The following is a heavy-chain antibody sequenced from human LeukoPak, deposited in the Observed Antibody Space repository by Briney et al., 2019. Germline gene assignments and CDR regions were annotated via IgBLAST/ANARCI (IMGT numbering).Heavy chain of an antibody. Sequence: SETLSLTCTVSGDSISSYFWSWIRQSPGKGLEWIGYTHYSGSTSYNLSLTSRVTISLDTSKNQFYLKLSSVTASDTAFYYCARDQRRDYGDYFDNWGQGTQVTVSS. CDR3: ARDQRRDYGDYFDN. J-gene: IGHJ4*02. CDR1: GDSISSYF. V-gene: IGHV4-59*01. CDR2: THYSGST. D-gene: IGHD3-16*01.